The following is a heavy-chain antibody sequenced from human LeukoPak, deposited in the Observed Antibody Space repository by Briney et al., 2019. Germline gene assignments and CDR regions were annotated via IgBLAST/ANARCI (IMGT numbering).Heavy chain of an antibody. D-gene: IGHD6-19*01. J-gene: IGHJ4*02. CDR3: ARGSPPDY. Sequence: PGGSLRLSCAASGFTFSGYAMYWVRQAPGKGLEWVTFISYDGSNKYYTDSVKGRSTISRDDSKSTLYLQMNSLRAEDTAVYYCARGSPPDYWGQGTLVTVSS. CDR1: GFTFSGYA. CDR2: ISYDGSNK. V-gene: IGHV3-30*04.